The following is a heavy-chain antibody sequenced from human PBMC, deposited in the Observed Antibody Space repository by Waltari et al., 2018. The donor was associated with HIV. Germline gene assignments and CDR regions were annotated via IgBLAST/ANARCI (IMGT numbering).Heavy chain of an antibody. CDR3: ARALWFGECPWFDP. Sequence: QVQLQESGPGLVKPSQTLSLTCTVSGGSISSGSYYWSWLRQPAGKGLEWIGRIYTSGSTNYNPSLKSRVTISVDTSKNQFSLKLSSVTAADTAVYYCARALWFGECPWFDPWGQGTLVTVSS. CDR2: IYTSGST. D-gene: IGHD3-10*01. J-gene: IGHJ5*02. V-gene: IGHV4-61*02. CDR1: GGSISSGSYY.